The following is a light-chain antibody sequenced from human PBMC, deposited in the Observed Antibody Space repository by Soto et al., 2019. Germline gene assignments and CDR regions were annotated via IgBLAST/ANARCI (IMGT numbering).Light chain of an antibody. V-gene: IGLV2-14*01. Sequence: QSALTQPASVSESPGRSITIYCTGTSSDVGGYKYVSWYQQHPGKAPKLMIYEVSTRPSGVSNRFSGSKSGNTASLTISGLQAEDEADYYCSSYTSSSSHYVFGTGTSHRP. J-gene: IGLJ1*01. CDR2: EVS. CDR1: SSDVGGYKY. CDR3: SSYTSSSSHYV.